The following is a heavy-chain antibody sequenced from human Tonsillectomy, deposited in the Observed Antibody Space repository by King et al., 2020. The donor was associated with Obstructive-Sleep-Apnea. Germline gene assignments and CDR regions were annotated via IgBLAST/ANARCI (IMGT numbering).Heavy chain of an antibody. CDR1: GYSFTSYW. D-gene: IGHD6-19*01. V-gene: IGHV5-10-1*01. Sequence: PGGARRISWKGSGYSFTSYWINWVRQMPGKGLEWMGRIDPSDSYTNYSPSFQGHVTLSADKSISTAYLQWGSLKASDTAMYYCARGEQWLVSGFDPWGQGTLVTVSS. CDR2: IDPSDSYT. J-gene: IGHJ5*02. CDR3: ARGEQWLVSGFDP.